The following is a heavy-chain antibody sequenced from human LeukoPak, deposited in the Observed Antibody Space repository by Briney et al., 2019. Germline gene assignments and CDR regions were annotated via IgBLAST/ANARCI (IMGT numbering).Heavy chain of an antibody. V-gene: IGHV3-11*01. CDR1: GFTLSDYY. CDR2: ISSSGSTI. J-gene: IGHJ4*02. CDR3: AKTRPLDSSSWSHGDY. D-gene: IGHD6-13*01. Sequence: GGSLRLSCAASGFTLSDYYMSWIRQAPGKGLEWVSYISSSGSTIYYADSVKGRFTISRDNAKNSLYLQMNSLRAEDTAVYYCAKTRPLDSSSWSHGDYWGQGTLVTVSS.